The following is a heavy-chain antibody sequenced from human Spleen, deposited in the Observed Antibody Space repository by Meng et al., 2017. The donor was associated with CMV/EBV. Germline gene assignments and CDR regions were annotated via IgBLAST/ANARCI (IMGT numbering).Heavy chain of an antibody. CDR1: GFTFSNYG. CDR3: ARDFDN. CDR2: IRFDGSNK. Sequence: GESLKISCAASGFTFSNYGMHWVRQAPGKGLEWVAFIRFDGSNKYYADSVKGRFTISRDNSKNTLYLQLNGLRAEDTAVYYCARDFDNWGQGILVTVSS. J-gene: IGHJ4*02. V-gene: IGHV3-30*02.